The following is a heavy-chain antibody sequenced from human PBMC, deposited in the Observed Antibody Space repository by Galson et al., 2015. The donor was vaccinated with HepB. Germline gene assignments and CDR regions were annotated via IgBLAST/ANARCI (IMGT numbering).Heavy chain of an antibody. CDR2: IYSGGST. CDR3: ARDRVSYGPQNYYYYYGMDV. Sequence: SLRLSCAASRFTVSNNYMSWVRQAPGKGLEWVSVIYSGGSTYYADSVKGRFTISRDNSKNTLYLQMNSLRGEDTAVYYCARDRVSYGPQNYYYYYGMDVWGQGTTVTVSS. J-gene: IGHJ6*02. CDR1: RFTVSNNY. V-gene: IGHV3-66*01. D-gene: IGHD3-10*01.